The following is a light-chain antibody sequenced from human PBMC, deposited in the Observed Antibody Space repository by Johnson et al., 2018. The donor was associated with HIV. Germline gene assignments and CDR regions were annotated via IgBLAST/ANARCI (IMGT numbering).Light chain of an antibody. V-gene: IGLV1-51*02. CDR1: SSNIGSNY. Sequence: SVLTQPPSVSAAPGQKVTISCSGSSSNIGSNYVSWYQQVPGTAPKLLIYENNKRPSGIPDRFAGSKSGTSATLGITGLQTGDDADYYCGTWERSLSLGVFGTGTKVTVL. J-gene: IGLJ1*01. CDR2: ENN. CDR3: GTWERSLSLGV.